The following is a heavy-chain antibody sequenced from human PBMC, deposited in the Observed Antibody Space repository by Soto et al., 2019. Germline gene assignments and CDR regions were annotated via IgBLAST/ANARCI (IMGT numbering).Heavy chain of an antibody. CDR2: IYYSGST. CDR3: ARYYDILTGRAIHKDWFDP. Sequence: SETLSLTCTVSGGSISSGGYYWSWIRQHPGKGLEWIGYIYYSGSTYYNPSLKSRVTISVDTSKNQFSLKLSSVTAADTAVYYCARYYDILTGRAIHKDWFDPWGQGTLVTVSS. V-gene: IGHV4-31*03. CDR1: GGSISSGGYY. D-gene: IGHD3-9*01. J-gene: IGHJ5*02.